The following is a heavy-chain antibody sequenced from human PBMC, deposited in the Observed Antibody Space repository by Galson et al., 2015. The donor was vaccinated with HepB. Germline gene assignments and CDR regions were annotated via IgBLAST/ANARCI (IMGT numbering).Heavy chain of an antibody. Sequence: QPGAAVARPGESLTISCKASGYRFPRYWIGWVRQMPGKGLEWMGIIYPGDSEVRYRPSFQGQVTISTDKSISTAYLQWSSLKASDTAMYYCARPLDNNWYGLLYWGQGTLVTVSS. V-gene: IGHV5-51*01. CDR2: IYPGDSEV. CDR3: ARPLDNNWYGLLY. J-gene: IGHJ4*02. CDR1: GYRFPRYW. D-gene: IGHD1-20*01.